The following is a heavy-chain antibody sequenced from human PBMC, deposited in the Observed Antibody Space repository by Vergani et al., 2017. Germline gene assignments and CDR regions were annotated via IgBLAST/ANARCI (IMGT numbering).Heavy chain of an antibody. J-gene: IGHJ1*01. Sequence: QVQLVQSGAEVKKPGASVKVSCKASGYTFTGYYMHWVRQAPGQGLEWMGWINPNSGGTNYAQKFQGRVTMTRDTSISTAYMELSRLRSDDTAVYYCARGRGFYGGTSPGKYFQHWGQGTLVTVSS. CDR1: GYTFTGYY. D-gene: IGHD4-23*01. CDR3: ARGRGFYGGTSPGKYFQH. CDR2: INPNSGGT. V-gene: IGHV1-2*02.